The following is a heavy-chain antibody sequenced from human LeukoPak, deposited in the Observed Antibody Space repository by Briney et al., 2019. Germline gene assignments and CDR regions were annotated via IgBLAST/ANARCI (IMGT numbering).Heavy chain of an antibody. J-gene: IGHJ3*02. CDR1: GFTFSIST. CDR3: VRDFIFAFDI. CDR2: IRDDGTTI. V-gene: IGHV3-48*01. D-gene: IGHD3-9*01. Sequence: GGSLRLSCAASGFTFSISTMNWVRQAPGKGLEWISHIRDDGTTIDYANSVKGRFTISRDNAKNSLYLQMNSLRAGDTAVYYCVRDFIFAFDIWGQGTVVTVSS.